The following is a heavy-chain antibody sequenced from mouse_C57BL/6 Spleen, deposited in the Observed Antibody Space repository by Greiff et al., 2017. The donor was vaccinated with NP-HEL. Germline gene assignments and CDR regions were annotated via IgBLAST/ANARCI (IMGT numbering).Heavy chain of an antibody. CDR3: ARGGSNLYYFDY. CDR1: GYAFSSSW. CDR2: IYPGDGDT. V-gene: IGHV1-82*01. Sequence: VQLQQSGPELVKPGASVKISCKASGYAFSSSWMNWVKQRPGKGLEWIGRIYPGDGDTNYNGKFKGKATLTADKSSSTAYMQLSSLTSEDSAVYFCARGGSNLYYFDYWGQGTTLTVSS. D-gene: IGHD1-1*01. J-gene: IGHJ2*01.